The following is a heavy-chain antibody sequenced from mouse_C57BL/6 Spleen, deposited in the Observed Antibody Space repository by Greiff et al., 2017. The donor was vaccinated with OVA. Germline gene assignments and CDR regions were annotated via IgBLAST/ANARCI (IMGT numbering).Heavy chain of an antibody. CDR2: ISDGGSYT. Sequence: EVKLVESGGGLVKPGGSLKLSCAASGFTFSSYAMSWVRQTPEKRLEWVATISDGGSYTYYPDNVKGRFTISRDNAKNNLYLQMSHLKSEDVAMYYCARDGEYDYFDYWGQGTTLTVSS. D-gene: IGHD5-1*01. V-gene: IGHV5-4*01. CDR3: ARDGEYDYFDY. CDR1: GFTFSSYA. J-gene: IGHJ2*01.